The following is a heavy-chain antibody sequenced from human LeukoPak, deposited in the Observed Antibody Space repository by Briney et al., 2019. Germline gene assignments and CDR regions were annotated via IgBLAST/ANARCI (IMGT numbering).Heavy chain of an antibody. V-gene: IGHV1-18*01. D-gene: IGHD5-24*01. CDR2: ISAYNGNT. CDR1: GYTFTSYG. J-gene: IGHJ5*02. CDR3: ARVGMATIFPWFDP. Sequence: GASVKVSYKASGYTFTSYGISWVRQAPGQGLEWMGWISAYNGNTNYAQKLQGRVTMTTDTSTSTAYMELRSLRSDDTAVYYCARVGMATIFPWFDPWGQGTLVTVSS.